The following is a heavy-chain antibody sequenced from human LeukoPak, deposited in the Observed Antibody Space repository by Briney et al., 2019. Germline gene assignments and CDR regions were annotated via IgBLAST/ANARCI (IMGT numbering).Heavy chain of an antibody. CDR3: ARGGAVTAPLGYYYYYMDV. Sequence: ASVKVSCKASGGTFTSYDINWVRQATGQGLEWMGWMNPSIGNTDYAQKFQGRVTMTRNTSISTAYMELSGLRSEDTAVYYCARGGAVTAPLGYYYYYMDVWGTGTTVTVSS. D-gene: IGHD4-11*01. CDR1: GGTFTSYD. CDR2: MNPSIGNT. V-gene: IGHV1-8*01. J-gene: IGHJ6*03.